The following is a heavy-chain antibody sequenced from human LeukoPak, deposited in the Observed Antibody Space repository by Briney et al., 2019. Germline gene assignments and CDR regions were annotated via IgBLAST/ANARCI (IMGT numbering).Heavy chain of an antibody. D-gene: IGHD5-18*01. CDR2: FDPEDGET. V-gene: IGHV1-24*01. CDR3: ATLVDTAMVSDY. CDR1: GYTLTELS. J-gene: IGHJ4*02. Sequence: GASVKVSCKVSGYTLTELSMHWVRQAPGKGLEWMGGFDPEDGETIYAQKFQGRVTMTEDTSTDTAYMELSSLRSEDTAVYYYATLVDTAMVSDYWGQGTLVTVSS.